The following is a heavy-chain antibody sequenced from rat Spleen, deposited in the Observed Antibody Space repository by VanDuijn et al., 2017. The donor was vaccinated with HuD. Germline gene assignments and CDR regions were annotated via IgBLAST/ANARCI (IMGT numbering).Heavy chain of an antibody. CDR2: IIYDGSRT. D-gene: IGHD5-1*01. CDR3: ATENWDPYYWYFDF. V-gene: IGHV5S10*01. CDR1: GFTFSSFP. J-gene: IGHJ1*01. Sequence: EVQLVESGGGLVQPGRSLKLSCAASGFTFSSFPMAWVRQAPKKGLEWVATIIYDGSRTYYRDSVKGRFTISRDNAKSTLYLQMDSLRSEDTATYYCATENWDPYYWYFDFWGPGTMVTVSS.